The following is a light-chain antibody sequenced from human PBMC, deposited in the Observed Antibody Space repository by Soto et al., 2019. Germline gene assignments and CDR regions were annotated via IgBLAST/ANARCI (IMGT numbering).Light chain of an antibody. CDR2: GAS. V-gene: IGKV3-20*01. Sequence: ETVLTQSPGTLYFSPGERATLSCGASQSVGNSHVAWYQQRRGLPPRLLIYGASNRATGIPDRFSGSGSGADFTLTISRLEPEDFAVYFCQQYGNSPPGTFGQGTRLEIK. CDR1: QSVGNSH. CDR3: QQYGNSPPGT. J-gene: IGKJ5*01.